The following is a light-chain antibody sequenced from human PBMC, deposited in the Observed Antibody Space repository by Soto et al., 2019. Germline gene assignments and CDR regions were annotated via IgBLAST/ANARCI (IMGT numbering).Light chain of an antibody. CDR2: SAS. V-gene: IGKV1-16*01. Sequence: DIQMTKSPSSLSASIGDRVTITCRASQGISTYLGWYQQKPGKVPKSLIYSASNLQSGVPSRFSASGSGTEFTLTITDMQPDDFATYYCQQYYRYPWMFGQGTKVEIK. CDR3: QQYYRYPWM. J-gene: IGKJ1*01. CDR1: QGISTY.